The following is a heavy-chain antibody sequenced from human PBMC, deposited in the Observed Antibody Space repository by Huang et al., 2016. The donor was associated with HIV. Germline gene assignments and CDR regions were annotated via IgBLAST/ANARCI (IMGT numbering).Heavy chain of an antibody. V-gene: IGHV3-33*04. CDR3: ARGDYYESSGYHPGYFDY. D-gene: IGHD3-22*01. CDR2: RSNEGMKN. Sequence: VQLLESGGGVVQPGNSLRLSCATSGFIHSYYGMHWVRQAPGKGLKWGAFRSNEGMKNKYADSVRGRFNGGRDNGNKTLCLQMRSLGVDETAVYYGARGDYYESSGYHPGYFDYWGQGILVTVAS. J-gene: IGHJ4*02. CDR1: GFIHSYYG.